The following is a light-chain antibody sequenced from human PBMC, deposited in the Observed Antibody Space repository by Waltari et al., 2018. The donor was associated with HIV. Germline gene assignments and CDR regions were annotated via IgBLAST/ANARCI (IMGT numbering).Light chain of an antibody. CDR1: SSAVGAYNS. V-gene: IGLV2-14*03. CDR2: DVT. CDR3: SSYTTSKTSV. Sequence: QSALTQPASVSGSPGQSITISCTGSSSAVGAYNSVSWYQQHPGKAPKLIIYDVTNRPSGVSDRFSGSKSGNTASLTISGLQAEDEADYYCSSYTTSKTSVFGTGTEVTVL. J-gene: IGLJ1*01.